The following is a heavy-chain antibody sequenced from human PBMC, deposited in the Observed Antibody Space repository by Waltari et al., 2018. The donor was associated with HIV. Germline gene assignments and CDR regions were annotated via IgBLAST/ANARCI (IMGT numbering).Heavy chain of an antibody. V-gene: IGHV3-23*01. CDR1: GFTFSNYG. CDR3: VKEHQYSHSWYSYYGMDV. J-gene: IGHJ6*02. CDR2: FSGSGGST. Sequence: EVQVLESGGALVQPGGSLRLSCAASGFTFSNYGMSWVRQAPGKGVVGVSTFSGSGGSTYYADSVKGRFPVTRDNYKHTLYLQMNSLRAEDTAVYFCVKEHQYSHSWYSYYGMDVWGQGTTVTVSS. D-gene: IGHD6-13*01.